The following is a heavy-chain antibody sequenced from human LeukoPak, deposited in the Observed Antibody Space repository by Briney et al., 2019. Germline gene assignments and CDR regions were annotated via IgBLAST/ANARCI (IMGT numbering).Heavy chain of an antibody. CDR1: GASISNYY. CDR2: IHTSGES. V-gene: IGHV4-4*09. Sequence: SETLSLTCTVSGASISNYYWSWIRQTPEKGLEWMGHIHTSGESRYYPSLESRLTMSIDTSRNQFSLKLSSVTAADTAVYYCARMGGYSGYATHWGQGTLVTVSS. CDR3: ARMGGYSGYATH. D-gene: IGHD5-12*01. J-gene: IGHJ4*02.